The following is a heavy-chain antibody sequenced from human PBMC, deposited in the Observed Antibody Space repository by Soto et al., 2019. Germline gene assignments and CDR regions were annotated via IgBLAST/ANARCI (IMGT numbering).Heavy chain of an antibody. V-gene: IGHV1-18*01. CDR1: GYTFTTSG. CDR2: ISAFNGYT. J-gene: IGHJ4*02. Sequence: GASVKVSCKASGYTFTTSGISWVRQAPGQGLEWMGWISAFNGYTNYAQNVQGRVTITADKSTSTAYMELSSLRSEDTAVYYCARSPGIVVVVAAMGPFDYWGQGALVTVSS. CDR3: ARSPGIVVVVAAMGPFDY. D-gene: IGHD2-15*01.